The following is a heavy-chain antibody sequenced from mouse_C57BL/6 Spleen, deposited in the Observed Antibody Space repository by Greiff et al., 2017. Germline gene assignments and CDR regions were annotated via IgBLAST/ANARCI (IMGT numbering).Heavy chain of an antibody. CDR2: ISSGGDYI. V-gene: IGHV5-9-1*02. CDR1: GFTFSSYA. D-gene: IGHD2-12*01. Sequence: EVKLVESGEGLVKPGGSLKLSCAASGFTFSSYAMSWVRQTPEKRLEWVAYISSGGDYIYYADPVKGRFTISRDNARNTLYLQMSSLKSEDTAMYYCTREDHDDYAMDYWAQGTSVTVSS. J-gene: IGHJ4*01. CDR3: TREDHDDYAMDY.